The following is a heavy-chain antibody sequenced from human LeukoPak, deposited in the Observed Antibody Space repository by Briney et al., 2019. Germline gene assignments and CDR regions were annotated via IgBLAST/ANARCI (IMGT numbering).Heavy chain of an antibody. CDR3: ARDLGDGDNPEFNFDY. CDR1: GYTFTSYY. Sequence: GASVKVSYKASGYTFTSYYMHWVRQAPGQGLEWMGIINPSGGSTSYAQKFQGRVTMTRDTSTSTVYMELSSLRSEDTAVYYCARDLGDGDNPEFNFDYWGQGTLVTVSS. J-gene: IGHJ4*02. V-gene: IGHV1-46*01. D-gene: IGHD5-24*01. CDR2: INPSGGST.